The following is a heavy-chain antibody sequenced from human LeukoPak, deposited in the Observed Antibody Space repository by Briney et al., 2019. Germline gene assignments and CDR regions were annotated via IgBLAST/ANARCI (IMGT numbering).Heavy chain of an antibody. J-gene: IGHJ4*02. V-gene: IGHV3-23*01. D-gene: IGHD4-17*01. Sequence: PSETLSLTCTVSGGSISSSSYYWGWIRQPPGKGLEWVSAISGSGGSTYYADSVKGRFTISRDNSKNTLYLQMNSLRAEDTAVYYCAKVIYGDWPFDYWGQGTLVTVSS. CDR2: ISGSGGST. CDR3: AKVIYGDWPFDY. CDR1: GGSISSSSYY.